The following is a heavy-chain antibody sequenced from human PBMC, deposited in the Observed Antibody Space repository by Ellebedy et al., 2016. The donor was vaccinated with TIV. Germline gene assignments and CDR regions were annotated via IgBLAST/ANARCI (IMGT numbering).Heavy chain of an antibody. V-gene: IGHV3-23*01. Sequence: GESLKISCTASGLTFSSYAMSWVRQAPGKGLEWVSGITSRSDKIYYADSVQGRFTISRDNSKSTLYLQMNSLRADDTAVYYCAREVGSTSWYYFHYWGQGTPVTVSS. D-gene: IGHD6-13*01. CDR1: GLTFSSYA. J-gene: IGHJ4*02. CDR2: ITSRSDKI. CDR3: AREVGSTSWYYFHY.